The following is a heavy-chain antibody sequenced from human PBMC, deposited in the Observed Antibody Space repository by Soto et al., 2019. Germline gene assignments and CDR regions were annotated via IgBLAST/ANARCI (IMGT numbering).Heavy chain of an antibody. D-gene: IGHD5-12*01. CDR3: ARTYSGWRDYYYYYMDV. Sequence: GASVKVSCKASGYTFTSYDINWVRQATGQGLEWMGWMNPNSGNTGYAQKFQGRVTMTRNTSISTAYMELSSLRSEDTAVYYCARTYSGWRDYYYYYMDVWGKGTTVTVSS. CDR2: MNPNSGNT. V-gene: IGHV1-8*01. CDR1: GYTFTSYD. J-gene: IGHJ6*03.